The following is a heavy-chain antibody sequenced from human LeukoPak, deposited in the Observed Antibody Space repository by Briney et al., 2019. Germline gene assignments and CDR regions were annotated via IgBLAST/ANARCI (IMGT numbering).Heavy chain of an antibody. Sequence: SETLSLTCAVYGGSFSGYYWSWIRQPPGKGLEWIGEINHSGSTNYNPSLKSRVTTSVDTSKNQFSLKLNSVTAAGTAVYYCARHYGPWGQGTLVTVSS. CDR3: ARHYGP. CDR1: GGSFSGYY. CDR2: INHSGST. V-gene: IGHV4-34*01. J-gene: IGHJ5*02. D-gene: IGHD3-16*01.